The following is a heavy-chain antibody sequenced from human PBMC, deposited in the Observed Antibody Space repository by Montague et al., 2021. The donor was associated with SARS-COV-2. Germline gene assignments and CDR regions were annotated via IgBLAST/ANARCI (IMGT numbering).Heavy chain of an antibody. CDR2: TYYSGST. CDR1: GASMKSYY. CDR3: ARVEGMIGGITHFDY. J-gene: IGHJ4*02. V-gene: IGHV4-59*01. D-gene: IGHD2-21*01. Sequence: SETLSLTCSVSGASMKSYYWTWVRQSPVKGLQWIGYTYYSGSTSYDPSLQSRLTMTVDTSKNQFTLRLMSVTAADSAVYSCARVEGMIGGITHFDYWGQGLPVTVSS.